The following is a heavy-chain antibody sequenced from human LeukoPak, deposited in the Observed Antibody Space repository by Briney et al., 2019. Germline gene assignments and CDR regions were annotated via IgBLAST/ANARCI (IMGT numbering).Heavy chain of an antibody. Sequence: ASVKVSCKGAGYTFTSYGFSWVRQAPGQGLEWIGWINPNSGGTNYAQKFQGRVTMTRDMFTSTDYMELTSLTSDDTAVYYCARDNSVGETAWWFDPWGQGTLVTVSS. J-gene: IGHJ5*02. CDR3: ARDNSVGETAWWFDP. CDR1: GYTFTSYG. CDR2: INPNSGGT. D-gene: IGHD1-26*01. V-gene: IGHV1-2*02.